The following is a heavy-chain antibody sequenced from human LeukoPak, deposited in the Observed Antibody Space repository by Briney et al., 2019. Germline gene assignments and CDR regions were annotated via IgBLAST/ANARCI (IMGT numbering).Heavy chain of an antibody. D-gene: IGHD2-2*01. Sequence: GASVKVSCKASGGTFSSYAISWVRQAPGQGLEWMGGIIPIFGTANYAQKFQGRVTITADESTSTAYMELSSLRSEDTAVYYCAKGIVVVPAYYYYMDVWGKGTTVTVS. V-gene: IGHV1-69*01. CDR3: AKGIVVVPAYYYYMDV. CDR1: GGTFSSYA. J-gene: IGHJ6*03. CDR2: IIPIFGTA.